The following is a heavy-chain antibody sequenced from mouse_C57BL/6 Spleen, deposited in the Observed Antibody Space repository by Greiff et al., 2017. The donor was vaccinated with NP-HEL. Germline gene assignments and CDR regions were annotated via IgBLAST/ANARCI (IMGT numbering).Heavy chain of an antibody. V-gene: IGHV1-69*01. J-gene: IGHJ2*01. CDR2: IDPSDSYT. CDR1: GYTFTSYW. D-gene: IGHD2-1*01. CDR3: ARGGKGSYFDY. Sequence: QVQLQQPGAELVMPGASVMLSCKASGYTFTSYWMHWVKQRPGQGLEWIGEIDPSDSYTNYNQKFKGKSTLTVDKSSSTAYMQLSSLTSEDSAVYYCARGGKGSYFDYWGQGTTLTVSS.